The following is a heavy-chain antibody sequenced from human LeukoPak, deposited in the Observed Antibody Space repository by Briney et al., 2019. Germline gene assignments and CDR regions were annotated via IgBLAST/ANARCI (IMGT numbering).Heavy chain of an antibody. Sequence: PSQTLSLTCTVSGGSISSGSNYWSWIRQPAGKGLEWIGRLYSSGSTNYNPSLKSRVTISVDTSKNQFSLKLSSVTAADTAVYYCARGLSRGFDNWGQGTLVTVSS. CDR2: LYSSGST. J-gene: IGHJ4*02. V-gene: IGHV4-61*02. CDR1: GGSISSGSNY. CDR3: ARGLSRGFDN.